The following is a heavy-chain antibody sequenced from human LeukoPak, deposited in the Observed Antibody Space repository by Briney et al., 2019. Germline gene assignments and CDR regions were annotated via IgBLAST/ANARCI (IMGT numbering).Heavy chain of an antibody. D-gene: IGHD6-19*01. Sequence: ASVKVSCKASGYTFTGYYMHWVRQAPGQGLEWMGWINPNSGGTNYAQKFQGRVTMARDTSISTAYMELSRLRSDDTAVYYCARSSGSSGWYELQNWFDPWGQGTLVTVSS. V-gene: IGHV1-2*02. CDR2: INPNSGGT. CDR3: ARSSGSSGWYELQNWFDP. CDR1: GYTFTGYY. J-gene: IGHJ5*02.